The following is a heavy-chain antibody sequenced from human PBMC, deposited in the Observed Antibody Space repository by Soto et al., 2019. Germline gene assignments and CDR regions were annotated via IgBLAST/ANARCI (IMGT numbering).Heavy chain of an antibody. CDR1: GFTFSDYY. CDR2: ISSSSSYT. CDR3: AGSSSPIVLDAFDY. J-gene: IGHJ4*02. V-gene: IGHV3-11*06. Sequence: KPGGSLRLSCAASGFTFSDYYMSWIRQAPGKGLEWVSYISSSSSYTNYADSVKGRFTISRDNAKNSLYLQMNSLRAEDTAVYYCAGSSSPIVLDAFDYWGQGTLVTVSS. D-gene: IGHD6-13*01.